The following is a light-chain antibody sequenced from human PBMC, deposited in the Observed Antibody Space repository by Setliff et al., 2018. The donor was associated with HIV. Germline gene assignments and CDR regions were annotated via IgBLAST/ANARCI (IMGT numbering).Light chain of an antibody. CDR1: TSDIGAYSF. Sequence: QSALTQPASVSGSPGQSLTISCSGTTSDIGAYSFVSWYQQHPGKAPKLMIYEVSNRPSGVSNRLSGSKSGSTASLTISGLQAEDEGDYYCCSYTSSDTVVFGTGTKVTVL. CDR2: EVS. J-gene: IGLJ1*01. V-gene: IGLV2-14*01. CDR3: CSYTSSDTVV.